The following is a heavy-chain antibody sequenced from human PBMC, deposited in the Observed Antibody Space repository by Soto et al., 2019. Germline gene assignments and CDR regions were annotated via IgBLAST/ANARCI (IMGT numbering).Heavy chain of an antibody. D-gene: IGHD3-22*01. CDR3: AAWTGFDSSGYSGYYYGMDV. J-gene: IGHJ6*02. CDR1: GFTFDDYA. Sequence: EVQLVESGGGLVQPGRSLRLSCAASGFTFDDYAMHWVRQRPGRGLEWVSGITWNSDEIGYPDSVKGRFSISRDNAKKYLYLQMNSLRPDDTALYYCAAWTGFDSSGYSGYYYGMDVWGQGTTVTVSS. CDR2: ITWNSDEI. V-gene: IGHV3-9*01.